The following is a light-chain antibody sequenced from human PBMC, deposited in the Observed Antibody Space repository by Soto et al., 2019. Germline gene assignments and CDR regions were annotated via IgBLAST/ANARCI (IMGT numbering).Light chain of an antibody. V-gene: IGLV1-51*01. J-gene: IGLJ3*02. CDR1: SSNIGNNY. Sequence: QSVLTQPPSVSAAPGQKVTIFCSGSSSNIGNNYVSWYQQLPGTAPKLLIYDNDNRPSGIPDRFSGSKSGTSATLGITGRQTGDEADYYCGTWDSSLSAVVFGGGTKVTVL. CDR3: GTWDSSLSAVV. CDR2: DND.